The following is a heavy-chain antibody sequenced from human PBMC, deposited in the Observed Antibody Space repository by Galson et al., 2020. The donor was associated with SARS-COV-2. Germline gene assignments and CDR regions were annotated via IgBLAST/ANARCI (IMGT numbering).Heavy chain of an antibody. CDR3: ARPNSGSYYSYFDY. D-gene: IGHD1-26*01. CDR1: GFTFSSYA. Sequence: GGSLRLSCAASGFTFSSYAMHWVRQAPGKGLEWVAVISYDGSNKYYADSVKGRFAISRDNSKNTLYLQMNSLRAEDTAVYYCARPNSGSYYSYFDYWGQGTLVTVSS. V-gene: IGHV3-30*09. J-gene: IGHJ4*02. CDR2: ISYDGSNK.